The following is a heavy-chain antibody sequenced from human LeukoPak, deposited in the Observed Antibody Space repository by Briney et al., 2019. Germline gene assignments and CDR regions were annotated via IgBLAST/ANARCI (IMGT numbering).Heavy chain of an antibody. CDR2: IYYSGST. D-gene: IGHD1-26*01. CDR3: ARGEAMDYFDY. Sequence: SETLSLTCPVSGGSISSGGYYWSWIGKHPGKGLEWIGYIYYSGSTYYNPSLKSRVTISLDTSKNQFSLKLSSVTAADTAVYYCARGEAMDYFDYWGQGTLVTVSS. J-gene: IGHJ4*02. CDR1: GGSISSGGYY. V-gene: IGHV4-31*03.